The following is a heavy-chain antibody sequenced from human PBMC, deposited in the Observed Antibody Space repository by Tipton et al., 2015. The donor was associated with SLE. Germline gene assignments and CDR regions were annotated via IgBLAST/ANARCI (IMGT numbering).Heavy chain of an antibody. CDR1: GGSFSGYY. CDR2: INHSGST. Sequence: TLSLTCAVYGGSFSGYYWSWIRQPPGKGLEWIGEINHSGSTNYNPSLKSRVTISVDTSKNQFSLKLSSVTAADTAVYCCARVSPREYFQHWGQGTLVTVSS. J-gene: IGHJ1*01. V-gene: IGHV4-34*01. CDR3: ARVSPREYFQH.